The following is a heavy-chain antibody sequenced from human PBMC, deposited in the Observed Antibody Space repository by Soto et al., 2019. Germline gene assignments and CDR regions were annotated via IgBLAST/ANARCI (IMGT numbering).Heavy chain of an antibody. CDR1: GIEFSNYA. J-gene: IGHJ4*02. Sequence: EVQLLESGGGLVQPGGSLRLSCVGSGIEFSNYAMSWVRQAPGKGLEWVSIVSDSGRSRYHADSVKGRFTISRDNSKNTLYLHMTNLRAEDTAVYYCAKDGNWLDVYYDVWGQGTPVPFSS. CDR3: AKDGNWLDVYYDV. D-gene: IGHD3-16*01. V-gene: IGHV3-23*01. CDR2: VSDSGRSR.